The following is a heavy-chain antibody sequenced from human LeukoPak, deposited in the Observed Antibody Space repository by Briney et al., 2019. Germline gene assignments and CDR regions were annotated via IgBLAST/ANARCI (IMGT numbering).Heavy chain of an antibody. CDR3: ARAALDYGDYRNWFDP. Sequence: SETLSLTCTVSGYSVSSGYYWGWLRQPPGKGLEWIGSIYHSGSTYYNPSLKSRVTISVDTSKHQFSLKLSSVTAADTAVYYCARAALDYGDYRNWFDPWGQGTLVTVSS. CDR2: IYHSGST. CDR1: GYSVSSGYY. V-gene: IGHV4-38-2*02. D-gene: IGHD4-17*01. J-gene: IGHJ5*02.